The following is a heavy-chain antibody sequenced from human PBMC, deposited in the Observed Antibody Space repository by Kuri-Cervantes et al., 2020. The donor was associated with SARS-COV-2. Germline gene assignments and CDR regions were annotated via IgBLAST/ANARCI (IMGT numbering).Heavy chain of an antibody. Sequence: SCKASGYTFSSYAMHWVRQAPGKGLEWVAVISYDGSNKYYADSVKGRFTISRDNSKNTLYLQMNSLRSEDTAVYYCARRGSGWSNWFDPWGQGTLVTVSS. CDR3: ARRGSGWSNWFDP. D-gene: IGHD6-19*01. CDR1: GYTFSSYA. J-gene: IGHJ5*02. CDR2: ISYDGSNK. V-gene: IGHV3-30-3*01.